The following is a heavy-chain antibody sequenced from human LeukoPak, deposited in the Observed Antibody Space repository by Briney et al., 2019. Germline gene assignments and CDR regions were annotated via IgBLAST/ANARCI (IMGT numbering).Heavy chain of an antibody. CDR3: ARLMGPPDY. Sequence: EASVTVSCKASGYTFSKYDITWVRQAPGQGLECMGWISTYNDNPNYAQKFQGRVTMTTDTSTSTAYLDLRSLRSDDTAVYFCARLMGPPDYWGQGTRVTVSS. CDR2: ISTYNDNP. J-gene: IGHJ4*02. CDR1: GYTFSKYD. V-gene: IGHV1-18*01. D-gene: IGHD2-8*01.